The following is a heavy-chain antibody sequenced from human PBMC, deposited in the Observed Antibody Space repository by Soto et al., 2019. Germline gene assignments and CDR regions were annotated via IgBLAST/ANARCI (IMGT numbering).Heavy chain of an antibody. CDR3: ARADIRYATAPYYYYGMDV. V-gene: IGHV3-33*01. CDR1: RFTFSSYG. Sequence: QVQLLDYGGGVVQPGSSLRLSCAVLRFTFSSYGMHWVRQAPGKGLEWVAFTWYDGSNKYYADSVKGRFTISRDNSKNTLYLQMNSLTAEDTAVYYCARADIRYATAPYYYYGMDVWGQGTTVTVSS. D-gene: IGHD4-17*01. J-gene: IGHJ6*02. CDR2: TWYDGSNK.